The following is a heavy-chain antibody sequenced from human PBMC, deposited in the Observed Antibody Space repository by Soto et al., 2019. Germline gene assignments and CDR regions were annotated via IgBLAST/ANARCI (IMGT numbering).Heavy chain of an antibody. J-gene: IGHJ4*02. CDR3: ASGFGGTDNWNYRLDF. V-gene: IGHV4-59*01. CDR1: GGSINSSF. CDR2: VSYRGST. Sequence: FGGSINSSFWSWIRPSQGKGLEWIGYVSYRGSTDYNPSLKSRVTISKDTSKKQFSLKLTSVTAADTAVYCCASGFGGTDNWNYRLDFWGQGNQVTVSP. D-gene: IGHD1-7*01.